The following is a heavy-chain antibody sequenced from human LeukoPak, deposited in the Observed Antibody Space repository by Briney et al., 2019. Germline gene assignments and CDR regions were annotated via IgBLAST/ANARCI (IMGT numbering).Heavy chain of an antibody. D-gene: IGHD4-17*01. CDR3: ARHVATTVTRGYSCHPMDV. CDR1: GASISSYY. V-gene: IGHV4-4*09. CDR2: IAPSGGG. J-gene: IGHJ6*04. Sequence: SETLSLTCTASGASISSYYWSWVRQPPGEGLEWVAYIAPSGGGVYNPSLQSRLTVSVDTSKHQFSLKLNSVTAADTAGYYCARHVATTVTRGYSCHPMDVWRKGTSVSVPS.